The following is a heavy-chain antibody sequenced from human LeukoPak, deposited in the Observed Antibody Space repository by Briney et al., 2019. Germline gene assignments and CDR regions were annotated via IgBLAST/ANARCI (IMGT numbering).Heavy chain of an antibody. J-gene: IGHJ4*02. Sequence: GGSLRLSCAASGFTVSSNYMSWVRQAPGKGLEWVSVIYSGGSTYYADSVKGRFTISRDNSKNPLYLQMNSLRAEDTAVYYCASRPTYYYDSSGYGWGQGTLVTVSS. CDR3: ASRPTYYYDSSGYG. CDR1: GFTVSSNY. CDR2: IYSGGST. D-gene: IGHD3-22*01. V-gene: IGHV3-53*01.